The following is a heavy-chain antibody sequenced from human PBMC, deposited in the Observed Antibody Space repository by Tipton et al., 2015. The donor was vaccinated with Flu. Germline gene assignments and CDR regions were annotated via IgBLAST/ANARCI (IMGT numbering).Heavy chain of an antibody. D-gene: IGHD6-13*01. J-gene: IGHJ4*02. V-gene: IGHV4-59*01. CDR1: GGSISSYY. Sequence: TLSLTCTVSGGSISSYYWSWIRQPPGKGLEWIGYIYYSGSTNYNPSLKSRVTISVDTSKNQFSLKLSSVTAADTAVYYCASASSWQPFDYWGQGTLVTVSS. CDR2: IYYSGST. CDR3: ASASSWQPFDY.